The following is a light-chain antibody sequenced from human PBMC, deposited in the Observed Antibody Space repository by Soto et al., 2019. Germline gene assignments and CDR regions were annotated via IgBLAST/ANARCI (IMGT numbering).Light chain of an antibody. J-gene: IGLJ2*01. CDR1: SSEIGGYNF. CDR2: DVN. V-gene: IGLV2-14*03. Sequence: QSALTQPASMSGSPGQSITISCTGTSSEIGGYNFVSWYQRHPGKGPKLLIFDVNFRPSGVSNRFSGSKSENTASLTISGLQPEDEADYYCSSYTTADTVIFGGGTKVTVL. CDR3: SSYTTADTVI.